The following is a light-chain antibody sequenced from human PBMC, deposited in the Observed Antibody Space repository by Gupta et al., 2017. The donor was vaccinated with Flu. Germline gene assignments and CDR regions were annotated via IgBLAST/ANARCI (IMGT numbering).Light chain of an antibody. CDR3: SACDTSLSGGV. Sequence: TATLACTGNSNDWDREGSAWLQQHQVHPPKILSYTNNGRPSGIPERFSATRSGDTASLTITGLQAEDEADYYCSACDTSLSGGVFGGGTKLTVL. CDR2: TNN. J-gene: IGLJ3*02. CDR1: SNDWDREG. V-gene: IGLV10-54*01.